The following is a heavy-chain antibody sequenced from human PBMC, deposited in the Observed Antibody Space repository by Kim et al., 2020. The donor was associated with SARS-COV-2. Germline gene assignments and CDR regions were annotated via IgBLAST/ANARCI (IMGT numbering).Heavy chain of an antibody. CDR1: GFTFDDYA. V-gene: IGHV3-43D*03. J-gene: IGHJ4*02. CDR3: AKDPTPLGGLIDY. Sequence: GGSLRLFCAASGFTFDDYAMHWVRQAPGKGLEWVSLISWDGGSTYYADSVKGRFTISRDNSKNSLYLQMNSLRAEDTALYYCAKDPTPLGGLIDYWGQGTLVTVSS. CDR2: ISWDGGST. D-gene: IGHD3-16*01.